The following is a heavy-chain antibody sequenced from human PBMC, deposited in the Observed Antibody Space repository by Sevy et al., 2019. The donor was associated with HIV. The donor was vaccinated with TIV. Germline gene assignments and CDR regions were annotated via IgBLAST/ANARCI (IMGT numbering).Heavy chain of an antibody. J-gene: IGHJ3*02. CDR3: TTDPPSGYSDAFDI. V-gene: IGHV3-15*01. CDR2: IKSKTDGGTT. D-gene: IGHD6-13*01. CDR1: GFTFSNAW. Sequence: GGSLRLSCAASGFTFSNAWMSWVRQAPGKGLEWVGHIKSKTDGGTTDYAAPVKGRFTISRDDSKNTLYLQMNSLKTEDTAVYYCTTDPPSGYSDAFDIWGQGTMVTVSS.